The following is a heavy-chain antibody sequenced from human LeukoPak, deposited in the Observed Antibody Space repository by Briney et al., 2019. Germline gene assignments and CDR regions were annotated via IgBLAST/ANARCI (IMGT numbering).Heavy chain of an antibody. CDR1: GFTFSNVW. J-gene: IGHJ4*02. D-gene: IGHD6-19*01. Sequence: GGSLRLSCVASGFTFSNVWMSWVRQAPGKGLEWVSAINDSGGSTYYADSVKGRFTISRDNSKNTLYLQMNSLRAEDTAVYYCAKPAISSRGWYYDYWGQGTLVTVSS. CDR2: INDSGGST. CDR3: AKPAISSRGWYYDY. V-gene: IGHV3-23*01.